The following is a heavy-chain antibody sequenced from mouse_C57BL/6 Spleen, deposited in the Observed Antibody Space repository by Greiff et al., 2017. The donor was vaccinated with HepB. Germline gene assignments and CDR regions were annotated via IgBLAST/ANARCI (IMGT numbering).Heavy chain of an antibody. D-gene: IGHD4-1*01. V-gene: IGHV5-17*01. CDR2: ISSGSSTI. CDR1: GFTFSDYG. J-gene: IGHJ3*01. CDR3: ARLTGTGVAY. Sequence: EVNVVESGGGLVKPGGSLKLSCAASGFTFSDYGMHWVRQAPEKGLEWVAYISSGSSTIYYADTVKGRFTISRDNAKNTLFLQMTSLRSEDTAMYYCARLTGTGVAYWGQGTLVTVSA.